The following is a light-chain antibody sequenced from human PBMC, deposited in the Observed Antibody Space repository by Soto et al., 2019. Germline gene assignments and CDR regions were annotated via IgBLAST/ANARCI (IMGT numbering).Light chain of an antibody. CDR1: QSIKNY. V-gene: IGKV1-39*01. CDR3: QQSYTSWWT. J-gene: IGKJ1*01. Sequence: DIQIIQFPSSLCASVGDRVTITCRASQSIKNYLNWYQQKPGKAPKLLIYAASSLQSGVPSRFSGSGSGTDFTLTISSLQPEDFATYYCQQSYTSWWTFGQGTKVDIK. CDR2: AAS.